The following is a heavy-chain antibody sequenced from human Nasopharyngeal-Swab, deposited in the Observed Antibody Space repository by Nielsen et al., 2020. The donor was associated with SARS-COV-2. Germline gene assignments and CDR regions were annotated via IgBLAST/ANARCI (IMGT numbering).Heavy chain of an antibody. CDR1: GYSFTSYW. D-gene: IGHD5-12*01. CDR3: VRPEGVATSFKYYFQYGMDV. CDR2: IYPRGSDT. Sequence: GESLKISCKGSGYSFTSYWIAWVRQIPGKGLEWVGIIYPRGSDTYYIPSFQGQVTISTDKSISTAYLQRSSLKASDTAMYYCVRPEGVATSFKYYFQYGMDVWGQGTMVTVPS. J-gene: IGHJ6*02. V-gene: IGHV5-51*01.